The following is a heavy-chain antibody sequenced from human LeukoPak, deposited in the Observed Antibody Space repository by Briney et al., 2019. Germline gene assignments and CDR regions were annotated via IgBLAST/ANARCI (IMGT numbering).Heavy chain of an antibody. CDR2: IIPIFGTA. CDR3: ARDYGSGSRYYYYYYYMDV. Sequence: GASVKVSCKASGGTFSSYAISWVRQAPGQGLEWMGGIIPIFGTANYAQKFQGRVTITADESTSTAYMELSSLRSEDTAVYYCARDYGSGSRYYYYYYYMDVWGKGTTVTVSS. V-gene: IGHV1-69*01. CDR1: GGTFSSYA. J-gene: IGHJ6*03. D-gene: IGHD3-10*01.